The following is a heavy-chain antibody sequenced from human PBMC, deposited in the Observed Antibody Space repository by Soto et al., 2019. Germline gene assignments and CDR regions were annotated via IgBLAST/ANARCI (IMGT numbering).Heavy chain of an antibody. CDR3: ARGRSGEGLPDFDE. J-gene: IGHJ4*02. D-gene: IGHD1-26*01. CDR1: GFTFSSYA. CDR2: ISYDGSNK. Sequence: PGGSLRLSCAASGFTFSSYAMHWVRQAPGKGLEWVAVISYDGSNKYYADSVKGRFTISRDNSKNTLYLQMNSLRAEDTAVYYWARGRSGEGLPDFDEGGRGTLVTVSP. V-gene: IGHV3-30-3*01.